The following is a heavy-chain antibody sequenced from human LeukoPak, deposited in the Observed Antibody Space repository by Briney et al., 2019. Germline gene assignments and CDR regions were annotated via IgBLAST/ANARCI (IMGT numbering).Heavy chain of an antibody. CDR1: GGTFSSYA. D-gene: IGHD5-24*01. J-gene: IGHJ4*02. CDR3: ARHVEDENYYFDY. Sequence: SVEVSCKASGGTFSSYAISWVRQAPGQGLEWMGRIIPILGIANYPQKFQGRVTITADKSTSTAYMELSSLRSEDTAVYYCARHVEDENYYFDYWGQGTLVTDPS. V-gene: IGHV1-69*04. CDR2: IIPILGIA.